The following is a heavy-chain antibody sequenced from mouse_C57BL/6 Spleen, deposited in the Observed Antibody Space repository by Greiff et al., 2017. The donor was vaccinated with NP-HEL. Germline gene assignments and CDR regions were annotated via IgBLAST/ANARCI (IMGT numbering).Heavy chain of an antibody. CDR2: IYPGDGDT. CDR3: ARSEELLGDAMDY. CDR1: GYAFSSSW. D-gene: IGHD1-1*01. V-gene: IGHV1-82*01. Sequence: VQLQQSGPELVKPGASVKISCKASGYAFSSSWMNWVKQRPGKGLEWIGRIYPGDGDTNYNGKFKGKATLTADKSSSTAYMQLSSLTSEDSAVYFCARSEELLGDAMDYWGQGTSVTVSS. J-gene: IGHJ4*01.